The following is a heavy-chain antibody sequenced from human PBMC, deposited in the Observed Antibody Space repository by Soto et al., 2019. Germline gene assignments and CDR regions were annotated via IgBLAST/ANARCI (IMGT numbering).Heavy chain of an antibody. V-gene: IGHV3-33*01. J-gene: IGHJ4*02. Sequence: QVQLVESGGSVVQPGRSLRLSCAASGFTFSSYGMHWVRQAPGKGLEWVAVIWYDGSNKYYADSVKGRFTISRDNSKNPLYLQMNSLRAEDTSVYYCARDAILQAGRIAVAGTVDYWGQGTLVTVSS. CDR3: ARDAILQAGRIAVAGTVDY. CDR2: IWYDGSNK. CDR1: GFTFSSYG. D-gene: IGHD6-19*01.